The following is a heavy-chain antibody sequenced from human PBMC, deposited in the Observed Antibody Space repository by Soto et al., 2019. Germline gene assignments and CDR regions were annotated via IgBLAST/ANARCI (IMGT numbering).Heavy chain of an antibody. Sequence: ASVKVSCKASGYTFTSYGISWVRQAPGQGFEWMGWISAYNGNTNNAQKLQGRVTMTTDTSTSTAYMELRSLRSDDTAVYYCARDPYDSSGYYYPEYFQHWGQGTLVTVPQ. CDR3: ARDPYDSSGYYYPEYFQH. V-gene: IGHV1-18*01. D-gene: IGHD3-22*01. CDR2: ISAYNGNT. CDR1: GYTFTSYG. J-gene: IGHJ1*01.